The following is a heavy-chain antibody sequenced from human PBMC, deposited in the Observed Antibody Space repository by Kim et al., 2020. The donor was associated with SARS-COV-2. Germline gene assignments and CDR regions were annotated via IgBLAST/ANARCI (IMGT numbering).Heavy chain of an antibody. Sequence: GGSLRLSCAASGFTFDDYAMHWVRQAPGKGLEWVPGISWNSGSIGYADSVKGRFTISRDNAKNSLYLQMNSLRAEDTALSYCAKGSTGNDAFDIWGQGTMVTVSS. J-gene: IGHJ3*02. CDR2: ISWNSGSI. CDR1: GFTFDDYA. V-gene: IGHV3-9*01. CDR3: AKGSTGNDAFDI. D-gene: IGHD1-1*01.